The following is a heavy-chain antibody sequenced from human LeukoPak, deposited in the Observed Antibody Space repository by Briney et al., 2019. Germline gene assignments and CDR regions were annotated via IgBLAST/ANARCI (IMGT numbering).Heavy chain of an antibody. V-gene: IGHV4-31*03. CDR3: ARNPNTAYSPDY. CDR2: INHSGST. Sequence: PSQTLSLTCTVSGGSISSGGYYWSWIRQHPGKGLEWIGEINHSGSTNYNPSLKSRVTISVDTSKNQFSLKLSSVTAADTAGYYCARNPNTAYSPDYWGQGTLVTVSS. J-gene: IGHJ4*02. CDR1: GGSISSGGYY. D-gene: IGHD2-15*01.